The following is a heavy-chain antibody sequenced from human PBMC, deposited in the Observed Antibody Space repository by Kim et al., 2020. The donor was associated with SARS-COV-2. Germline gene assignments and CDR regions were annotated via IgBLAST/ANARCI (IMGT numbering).Heavy chain of an antibody. Sequence: ASVKVSCKASGYTFTSYAMHWVRQAPGQRLEWMGWINAGNVNTTYSQKFKGRVTITRDTSASTAYMELSSLRSEDTAVYYCARNPRERYLSSTSCYYYYY. D-gene: IGHD2-2*01. V-gene: IGHV1-3*01. CDR3: ARNPRERYLSSTSCYYYYY. CDR1: GYTFTSYA. CDR2: INAGNVNT. J-gene: IGHJ6*03.